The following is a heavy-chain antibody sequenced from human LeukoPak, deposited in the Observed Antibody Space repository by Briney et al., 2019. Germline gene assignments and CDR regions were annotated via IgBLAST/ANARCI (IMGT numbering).Heavy chain of an antibody. D-gene: IGHD3-10*01. CDR3: AKDTAPYYSIFDY. CDR1: GFMFDDYD. Sequence: GGSLRLSCVASGFMFDDYDMSWVRQAPGKGLEWVSNINWKGGYIGYADSVKGRFTISRDNAKNSLFLQMNSLRPEDTAVYYCAKDTAPYYSIFDYWGQGTLVTVSS. CDR2: INWKGGYI. J-gene: IGHJ4*02. V-gene: IGHV3-20*04.